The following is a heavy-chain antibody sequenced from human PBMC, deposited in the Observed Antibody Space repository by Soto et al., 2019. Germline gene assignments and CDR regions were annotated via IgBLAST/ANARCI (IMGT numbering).Heavy chain of an antibody. CDR3: ARGETYVGV. J-gene: IGHJ6*02. V-gene: IGHV1-69*01. Sequence: QVQLVRSGAEVKKPGSSVKVSCKASRDTFSKYAFNWVRQAPGQGLEWMGWIIPIFGSRNYAEKFQGRVTITADESTSTAYMELRSLRFEDTAVYYCARGETYVGVWGQGTTVTVSS. D-gene: IGHD3-10*02. CDR2: IIPIFGSR. CDR1: RDTFSKYA.